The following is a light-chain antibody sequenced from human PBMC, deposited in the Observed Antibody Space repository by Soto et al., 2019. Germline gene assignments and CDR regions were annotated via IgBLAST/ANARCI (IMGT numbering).Light chain of an antibody. Sequence: AIQMTQSPSSLSASVGDRVTITCRASQGIRNDLGWYQQKPGKAPKLLIYAASSLQSGVPSRFSGSRSGTDFTLTISSLQPEDFANYYCLHDYNYPFTFGRGTKVDI. CDR3: LHDYNYPFT. J-gene: IGKJ3*01. CDR2: AAS. V-gene: IGKV1-6*01. CDR1: QGIRND.